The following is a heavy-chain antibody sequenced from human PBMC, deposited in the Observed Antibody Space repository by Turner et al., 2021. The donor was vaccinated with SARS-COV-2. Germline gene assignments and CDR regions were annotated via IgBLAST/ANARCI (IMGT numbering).Heavy chain of an antibody. V-gene: IGHV3-23*01. CDR1: GSTPGDYA. CDR2: ISRTGHIT. D-gene: IGHD4-17*01. CDR3: VQDVWHDNGDLFDY. J-gene: IGHJ4*01. Sequence: EVQLLESGGGLVQPGGSLRLSCEVSGSTPGDYAMSWVRQSPGKGLEWVSRISRTGHITHYADSVKGRFTISRDSVLSLQMNSLRVEDTAIYYCVQDVWHDNGDLFDYWGHGTLVTVSS.